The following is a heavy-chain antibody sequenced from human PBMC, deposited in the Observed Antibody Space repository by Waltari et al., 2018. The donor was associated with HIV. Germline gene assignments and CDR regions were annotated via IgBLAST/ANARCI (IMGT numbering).Heavy chain of an antibody. J-gene: IGHJ6*02. V-gene: IGHV3-33*02. CDR2: IWADGSHE. CDR1: GFNFSNYA. D-gene: IGHD3-10*01. Sequence: QVHLVESGGAVVQSGQSLRLSCAASGFNFSNYAMHWVRQGPGKGLEWLSGIWADGSHESYADFAKGRFTISRDDSDNTLFLYLSGLRADDTAVYYCARDQHSATNYYGLDVWGQGTTVTVS. CDR3: ARDQHSATNYYGLDV.